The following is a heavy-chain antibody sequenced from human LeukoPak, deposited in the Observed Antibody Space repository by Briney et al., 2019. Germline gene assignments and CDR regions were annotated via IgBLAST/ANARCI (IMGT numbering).Heavy chain of an antibody. V-gene: IGHV4-59*01. Sequence: PSETLSLTCTVSGGSISSYYWSWIRQPPGKELEWIGNIYYSGSTNYNPSLKSRVTISVDTSKNQFSLKLSSVTAADTAVYYCTRGSIAYYYMDVWGKGTTVTISS. CDR3: TRGSIAYYYMDV. CDR2: IYYSGST. D-gene: IGHD3-22*01. J-gene: IGHJ6*03. CDR1: GGSISSYY.